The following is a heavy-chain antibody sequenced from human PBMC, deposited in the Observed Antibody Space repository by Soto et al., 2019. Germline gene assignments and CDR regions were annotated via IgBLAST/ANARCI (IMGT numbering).Heavy chain of an antibody. V-gene: IGHV1-69*06. CDR2: IIPIFGTA. CDR3: ARDIGDCSGGSCLQYNWFDP. CDR1: GGTFSSYA. Sequence: SVKVSCKASGGTFSSYAISWVRQAPGQGLEWMGGIIPIFGTANYAQKFQGRVTITADKSTSTAYMELSSLRSEDAAVYYCARDIGDCSGGSCLQYNWFDPWGQGTLVTVSS. D-gene: IGHD2-15*01. J-gene: IGHJ5*02.